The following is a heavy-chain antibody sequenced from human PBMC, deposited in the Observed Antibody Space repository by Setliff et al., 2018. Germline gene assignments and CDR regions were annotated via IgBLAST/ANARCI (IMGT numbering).Heavy chain of an antibody. CDR1: GGTFSSYG. V-gene: IGHV1-69*05. J-gene: IGHJ6*03. CDR2: TIPMFGTT. Sequence: ASVKVSCKASGGTFSSYGISWVRQAPGQGLEWMGGTIPMFGTTDYARKFQGRVTIITDESTSTAYMQLSGLGSEDTAVYYCVREGVDSRSSTDYRYYMDVWGKGTTVTVSS. D-gene: IGHD3-22*01. CDR3: VREGVDSRSSTDYRYYMDV.